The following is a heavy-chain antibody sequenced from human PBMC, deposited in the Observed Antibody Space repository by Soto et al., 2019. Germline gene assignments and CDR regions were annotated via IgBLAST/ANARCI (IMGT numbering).Heavy chain of an antibody. CDR2: INWNGGST. V-gene: IGHV3-20*04. CDR1: GFTFDDYG. Sequence: PGGSLRLSCAASGFTFDDYGMNWVRQAPGKRLEWVSGINWNGGSTSYADSVKGRFTISRDNAKNSLYLQMNSLRAEDTALYYCARDRRGYYYDSSGYRLFDYWGQGTLVTVSS. D-gene: IGHD3-22*01. J-gene: IGHJ4*02. CDR3: ARDRRGYYYDSSGYRLFDY.